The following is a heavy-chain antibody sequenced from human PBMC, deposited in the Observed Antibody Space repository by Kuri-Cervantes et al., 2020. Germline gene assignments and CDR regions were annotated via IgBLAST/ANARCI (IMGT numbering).Heavy chain of an antibody. V-gene: IGHV1-18*01. CDR2: ISAYNGNT. D-gene: IGHD2-2*01. CDR3: ARYQYCSSTSCWSEGNWFDP. CDR1: GYTFTSYG. J-gene: IGHJ5*02. Sequence: ASVKVSCKASGYTFTSYGISWVRQAPGQGLEWMGWISAYNGNTNYAQKLQGRVTMTTDTSTSTAYMELRSPRSDDTAVYYCARYQYCSSTSCWSEGNWFDPWGQGTLVTVSS.